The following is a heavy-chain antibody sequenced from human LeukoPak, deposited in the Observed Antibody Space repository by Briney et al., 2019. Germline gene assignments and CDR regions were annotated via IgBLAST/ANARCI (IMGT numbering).Heavy chain of an antibody. J-gene: IGHJ4*02. CDR1: GGSISSYY. CDR3: ASTGAYDSSGYPRDY. CDR2: IYYSGST. D-gene: IGHD3-22*01. V-gene: IGHV4-59*01. Sequence: ASETLSLTCTVSGGSISSYYWSWIRQPPGKGLEWIGYIYYSGSTNYNPSLKSRVTISVDTSKNQFSLKLSSVTAADTAVYYCASTGAYDSSGYPRDYWGQGTLVTVSS.